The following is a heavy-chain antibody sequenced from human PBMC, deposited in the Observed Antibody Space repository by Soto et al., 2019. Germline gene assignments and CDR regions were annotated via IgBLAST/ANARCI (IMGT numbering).Heavy chain of an antibody. Sequence: EVQLLESGGGLVQPGGSLRLSCAASGFTFSNYAMRWVRQAPGKGLEWVAAVSGSGGAAYYAESVKGRFTISRDNAKNTMSLAMTSLRADDSAVYYCAKGWSSSAWDSHYFDSWGQGIRVTVSS. CDR3: AKGWSSSAWDSHYFDS. CDR1: GFTFSNYA. CDR2: VSGSGGAA. V-gene: IGHV3-23*01. D-gene: IGHD3-3*01. J-gene: IGHJ4*02.